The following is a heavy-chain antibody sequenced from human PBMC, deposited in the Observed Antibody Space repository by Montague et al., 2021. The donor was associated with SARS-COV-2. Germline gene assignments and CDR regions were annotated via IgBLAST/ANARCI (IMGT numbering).Heavy chain of an antibody. Sequence: SETLSLTCAVYGGSFSGYYWNWIRQPPGKGLQWIGDINHRGSTNYHPSLKSRVTISVDTSKNQFSLKLSSVTVADTAVYFCARQLPSYCATNKCYPYYFDGWGQGALVTVSS. J-gene: IGHJ4*02. V-gene: IGHV4-34*01. CDR3: ARQLPSYCATNKCYPYYFDG. D-gene: IGHD2-8*01. CDR1: GGSFSGYY. CDR2: INHRGST.